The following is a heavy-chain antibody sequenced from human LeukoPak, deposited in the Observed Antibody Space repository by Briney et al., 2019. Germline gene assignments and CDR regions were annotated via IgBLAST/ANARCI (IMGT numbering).Heavy chain of an antibody. CDR1: GGSFSGYY. V-gene: IGHV4-34*01. CDR2: INHSGST. J-gene: IGHJ4*02. CDR3: ARVSSSWSSTPIDY. D-gene: IGHD6-13*01. Sequence: SETLSLTCAVYGGSFSGYYWSWIRQPPGKGLEWIGEINHSGSTNYNPSLKSRVTISVDTSKNQFSLKLSSVTAADTAVYYCARVSSSWSSTPIDYWGQGTLVTVSS.